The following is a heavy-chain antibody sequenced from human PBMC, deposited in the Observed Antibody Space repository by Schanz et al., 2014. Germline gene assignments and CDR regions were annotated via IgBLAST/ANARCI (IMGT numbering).Heavy chain of an antibody. CDR1: GGTFSSYT. CDR3: ARGYGDSPTDF. J-gene: IGHJ4*02. D-gene: IGHD4-17*01. CDR2: ISPYNGNT. Sequence: QVQLVQSGAEVKKPGSSVKVSCKASGGTFSSYTISWVRQAPGQGLEWMGRISPYNGNTNYAQKLQGRVTMTADTSTSTAYMDLRSLRSDDTAVYYCARGYGDSPTDFWGQGTLVTVSS. V-gene: IGHV1-18*01.